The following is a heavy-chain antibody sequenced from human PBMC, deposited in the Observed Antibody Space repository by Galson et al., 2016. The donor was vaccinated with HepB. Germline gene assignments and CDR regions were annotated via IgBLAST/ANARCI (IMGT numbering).Heavy chain of an antibody. J-gene: IGHJ4*02. CDR3: ARVGYSSGDELRH. D-gene: IGHD6-19*01. V-gene: IGHV3-74*01. Sequence: SLRLSCAASGFTLSSYWMHWVRQAPGKGLMSVARINDDGSSTNYADSVKGRFTISRDNAVNTLYLEMNSLRTEATAVYYCARVGYSSGDELRHWGQGTLVTVSS. CDR1: GFTLSSYW. CDR2: INDDGSST.